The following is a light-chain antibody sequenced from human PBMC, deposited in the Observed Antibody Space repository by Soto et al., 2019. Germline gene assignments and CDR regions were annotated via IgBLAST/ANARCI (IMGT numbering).Light chain of an antibody. J-gene: IGKJ2*01. CDR2: AAS. CDR3: LQDYSSPQT. CDR1: QDIRND. V-gene: IGKV1-6*01. Sequence: AIQMTQSPSSLSASVGERVTITCRASQDIRNDLGWYQQKPGKAPNLLISAASNLQSGVPSRFSGSGSGTDFTLTIISLQPEDCATYYCLQDYSSPQTFGQGTKLEIK.